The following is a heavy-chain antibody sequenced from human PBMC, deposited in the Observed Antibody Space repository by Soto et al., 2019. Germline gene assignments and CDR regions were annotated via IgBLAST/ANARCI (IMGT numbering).Heavy chain of an antibody. J-gene: IGHJ4*02. Sequence: RHPLGKGLEWIGYIYYSGSTNYTPSLKSRVTISVDTSKNQFSLKLSSVTAADTAVYYCARTRYDSSGYYYGYWGQVTLVTGS. D-gene: IGHD3-22*01. CDR2: IYYSGST. CDR3: ARTRYDSSGYYYGY. V-gene: IGHV4-59*01.